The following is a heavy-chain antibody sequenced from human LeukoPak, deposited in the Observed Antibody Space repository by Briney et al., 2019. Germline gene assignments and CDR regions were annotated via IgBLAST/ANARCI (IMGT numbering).Heavy chain of an antibody. CDR3: ARGHYYYDSSGYWY. J-gene: IGHJ4*02. V-gene: IGHV3-11*01. CDR1: GFTFSNYW. D-gene: IGHD3-22*01. CDR2: ISSSVITI. Sequence: GGSLRLSCAASGFTFSNYWMTWVRQAPGKGLEWVSYISSSVITIYYADSVKGRFTISRDNAKNSLYLQMNSLRAEDTAVYYCARGHYYYDSSGYWYWGQGTLVTVSS.